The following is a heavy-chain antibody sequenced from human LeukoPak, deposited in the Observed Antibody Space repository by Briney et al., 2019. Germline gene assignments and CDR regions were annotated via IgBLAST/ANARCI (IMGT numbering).Heavy chain of an antibody. V-gene: IGHV3-30*18. CDR2: ISYEGGTQ. D-gene: IGHD3-10*01. CDR3: AKEGTPQVSTWYDL. Sequence: GGSLRLSCAASGVTLSPYGMHWVRQAPGKGLEWVAVISYEGGTQHYADSVKGRFIISRDNPRNTLYLQMNILRTEDTAVYYCAKEGTPQVSTWYDLWGRGTQVIVSS. J-gene: IGHJ5*02. CDR1: GVTLSPYG.